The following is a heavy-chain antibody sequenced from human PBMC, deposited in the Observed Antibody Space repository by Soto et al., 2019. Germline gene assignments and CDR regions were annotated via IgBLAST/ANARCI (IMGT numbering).Heavy chain of an antibody. D-gene: IGHD1-26*01. Sequence: GSLRLSCAASGFTFIGHSMNWVRQAPGKGLEWVSSISSSSSYIYYADSVKGRFTISRDNAKNSLYLQMNSLRAEDTAVYYCARMGATLAFDIWGQGTMVTVSS. V-gene: IGHV3-21*01. CDR3: ARMGATLAFDI. CDR2: ISSSSSYI. J-gene: IGHJ3*02. CDR1: GFTFIGHS.